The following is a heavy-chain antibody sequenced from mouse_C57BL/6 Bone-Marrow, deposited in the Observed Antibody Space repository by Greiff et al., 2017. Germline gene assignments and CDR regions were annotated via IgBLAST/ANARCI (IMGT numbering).Heavy chain of an antibody. V-gene: IGHV1-69*01. CDR1: GYTFTSYW. CDR3: ARGGGLRFDY. J-gene: IGHJ2*01. Sequence: QVQLQQPGAELVMPGASVKLSCKASGYTFTSYWMHWVKQRPGQGLEWIGEIDPSDSYTNYNQKFKGKSTLTVDKSSSTAYMQLSSLTSEDSAVYCWARGGGLRFDYWGQGTTLTVSS. CDR2: IDPSDSYT. D-gene: IGHD2-4*01.